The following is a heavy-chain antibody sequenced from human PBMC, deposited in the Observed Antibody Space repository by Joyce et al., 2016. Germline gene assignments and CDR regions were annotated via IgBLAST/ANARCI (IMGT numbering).Heavy chain of an antibody. CDR1: GFTFRNYA. J-gene: IGHJ6*02. Sequence: EVQLVESGGGLVQPGGSLRLCCAASGFTFRNYAMHWVRQAPGKGLEDFSVISRNGDSTYYANSVKGRFSISRDNSKKTLYLQMGRLGAEDMAVYYCARGVDGSGSRHRYYYYGMDVWGQGTTIIVSS. V-gene: IGHV3-64*01. D-gene: IGHD3-10*01. CDR2: ISRNGDST. CDR3: ARGVDGSGSRHRYYYYGMDV.